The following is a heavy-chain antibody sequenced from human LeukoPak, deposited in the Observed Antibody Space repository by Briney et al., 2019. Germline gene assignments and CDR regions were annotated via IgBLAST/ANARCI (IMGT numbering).Heavy chain of an antibody. CDR3: ARRTLRYFDWLVDY. V-gene: IGHV3-48*04. J-gene: IGHJ4*02. CDR1: GFTFSSYS. Sequence: GGSLRLSCAASGFTFSSYSMNWVRQAPGKGLEWVSYISSSGSTIYYADSVKGRFTISRDNAKNSLYLQMNSLRAEDTAVYYCARRTLRYFDWLVDYWGQGTLVTVSS. D-gene: IGHD3-9*01. CDR2: ISSSGSTI.